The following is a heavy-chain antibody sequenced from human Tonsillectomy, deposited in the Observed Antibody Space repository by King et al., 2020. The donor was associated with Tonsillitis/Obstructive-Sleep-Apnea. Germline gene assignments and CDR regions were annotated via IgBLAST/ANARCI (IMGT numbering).Heavy chain of an antibody. D-gene: IGHD2-15*01. V-gene: IGHV3-48*03. CDR3: ARLVVVVVAATQSGFDI. J-gene: IGHJ3*02. CDR2: ISSSGSTI. CDR1: GFTFSSYE. Sequence: VQLVESGGGLVQPGGSLRLSCAASGFTFSSYEMNWVRQDPGKGLEWVSYISSSGSTIYYADSVKGRFTISRDNAKNSLYLQMNSLRAEDTAVYYCARLVVVVVAATQSGFDIWGQGTMVTVSS.